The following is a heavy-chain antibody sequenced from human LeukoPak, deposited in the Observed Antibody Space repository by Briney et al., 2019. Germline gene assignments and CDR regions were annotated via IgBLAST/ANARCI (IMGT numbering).Heavy chain of an antibody. CDR1: GFTFNSYA. J-gene: IGHJ4*02. Sequence: GGSLRLSCAASGFTFNSYAMSWVRQAPGKGLECVSGISGSGGRTDYADSVKGRFTISRDNSKNTLYLQMNSLRAEDTAVYYRARRAGAYSHPYDYWGQGTLVTVSS. D-gene: IGHD4/OR15-4a*01. CDR2: ISGSGGRT. CDR3: ARRAGAYSHPYDY. V-gene: IGHV3-23*01.